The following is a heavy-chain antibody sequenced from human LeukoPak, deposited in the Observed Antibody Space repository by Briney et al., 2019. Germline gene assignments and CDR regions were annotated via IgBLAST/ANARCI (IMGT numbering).Heavy chain of an antibody. Sequence: GRSLRLSCAASGFTFSSYAIHWDRQAPGKGLEWVAVISYDGSNKYYADSVKGRFTISRDNSKNTLYLQLNSLRGEDTAVYYCARDNDSRDPPHFDYWGQGTLVTVSS. D-gene: IGHD3-16*01. V-gene: IGHV3-30*04. CDR3: ARDNDSRDPPHFDY. CDR2: ISYDGSNK. CDR1: GFTFSSYA. J-gene: IGHJ4*02.